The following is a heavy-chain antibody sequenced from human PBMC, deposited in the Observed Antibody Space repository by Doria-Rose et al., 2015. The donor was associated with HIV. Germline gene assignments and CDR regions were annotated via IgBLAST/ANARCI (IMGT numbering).Heavy chain of an antibody. Sequence: QVTLKESGPVLAKPTETLTLTCTVSGVSLSSPGMGVSWIRQPPGKALEWLANIFSDDERSYNTSLKSRLTISRGTSKSQVVLTMTDMDPVDTATYYCARIKSSRWYHKYYFDFWGQGTLVIVSA. D-gene: IGHD6-13*01. J-gene: IGHJ4*02. CDR2: IFSDDER. CDR3: ARIKSSRWYHKYYFDF. V-gene: IGHV2-26*01. CDR1: GVSLSSPGMG.